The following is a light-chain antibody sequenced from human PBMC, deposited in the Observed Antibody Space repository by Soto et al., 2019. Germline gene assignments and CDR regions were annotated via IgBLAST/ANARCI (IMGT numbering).Light chain of an antibody. Sequence: QSALTQPASMSGSPGQSITISCTGISSDVGGYAYVSWNQQHPGKAPKLLIFEVTRRPSGVSNRFSGSKSGNTASLTISGLQGEDEASYYCSSYTNTRTVVFGGGTKLTVL. CDR1: SSDVGGYAY. V-gene: IGLV2-14*01. CDR2: EVT. J-gene: IGLJ2*01. CDR3: SSYTNTRTVV.